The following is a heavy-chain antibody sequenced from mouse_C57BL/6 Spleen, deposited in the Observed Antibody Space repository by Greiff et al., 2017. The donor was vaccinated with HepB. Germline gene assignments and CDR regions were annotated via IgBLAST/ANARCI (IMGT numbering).Heavy chain of an antibody. V-gene: IGHV1-5*01. CDR2: IYPGNSDT. CDR1: GYTFTSYW. J-gene: IGHJ2*01. D-gene: IGHD2-4*01. CDR3: TRGDYDGTSYFDY. Sequence: VQLKQSGTVLARPGASVKMSCKTSGYTFTSYWMHWVKQRPGQGLEWIGAIYPGNSDTSYNQKFKGKAKLTAVTSASTAYMELSSLTNEDSAVYYCTRGDYDGTSYFDYWGQGTTLTVSS.